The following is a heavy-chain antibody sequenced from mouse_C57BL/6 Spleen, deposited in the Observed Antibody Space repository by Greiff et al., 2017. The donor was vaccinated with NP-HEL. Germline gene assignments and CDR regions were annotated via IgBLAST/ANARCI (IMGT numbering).Heavy chain of an antibody. J-gene: IGHJ4*01. CDR1: GYTFTDYY. CDR3: ASYSLWDKGAMDY. CDR2: INPNNGGT. V-gene: IGHV1-26*01. D-gene: IGHD4-1*01. Sequence: EVQLQQSGPELVKPGASVKISCKASGYTFTDYYMNWVKQSHGKSLEWIGDINPNNGGTSYNQKFKGKATLTVDKSSSTAYMELRSLTSEDSAVYYCASYSLWDKGAMDYWGQRTSVTVSS.